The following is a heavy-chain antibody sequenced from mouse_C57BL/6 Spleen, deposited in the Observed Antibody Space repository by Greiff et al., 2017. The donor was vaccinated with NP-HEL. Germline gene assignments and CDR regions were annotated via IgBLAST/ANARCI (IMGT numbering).Heavy chain of an antibody. D-gene: IGHD1-1*01. CDR1: GYTFTDYY. CDR2: INPYNGGT. CDR3: ARLGTTVVEGFAY. J-gene: IGHJ3*01. V-gene: IGHV1-19*01. Sequence: VQLQQSGPVLVKPGASVKMSCKASGYTFTDYYMNWVKQSHGKSLEWIGVINPYNGGTSYNQKFKGKATLTVDKSSSTAYMELNSLTSEDSAVYSCARLGTTVVEGFAYWGQGTLVTVSA.